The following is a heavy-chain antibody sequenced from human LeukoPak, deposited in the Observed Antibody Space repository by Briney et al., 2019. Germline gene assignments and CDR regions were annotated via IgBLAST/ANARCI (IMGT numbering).Heavy chain of an antibody. CDR2: IDPSDSYT. Sequence: GESLKISCKGSEYSFTKYWINWVRQMPGKSLEWMGRIDPSDSYTNYSPSIQGHVTMSADKAITTASLQWSGLKASDTAMYYCARLGGSGRGFDYWGQGTLVTVSS. CDR1: EYSFTKYW. J-gene: IGHJ4*02. D-gene: IGHD3-10*01. V-gene: IGHV5-10-1*01. CDR3: ARLGGSGRGFDY.